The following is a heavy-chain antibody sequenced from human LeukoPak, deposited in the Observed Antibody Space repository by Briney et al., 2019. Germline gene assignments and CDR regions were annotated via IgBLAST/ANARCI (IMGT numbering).Heavy chain of an antibody. D-gene: IGHD7-27*01. CDR2: LWYDGSNK. Sequence: PGGSLRLSCAASGFTFSSYGMRWVRQSPGKGLEWVASLWYDGSNKNYADSVKGRFTISRDDSKSTLYLQMNSLRSEDTAVYYCARLKELGELDYWGQGTLVTVSS. J-gene: IGHJ4*02. CDR1: GFTFSSYG. CDR3: ARLKELGELDY. V-gene: IGHV3-33*01.